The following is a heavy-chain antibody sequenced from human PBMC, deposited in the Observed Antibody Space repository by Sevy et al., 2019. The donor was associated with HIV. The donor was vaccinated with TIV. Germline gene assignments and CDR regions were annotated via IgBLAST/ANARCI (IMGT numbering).Heavy chain of an antibody. CDR1: GITLRRYA. Sequence: GSLRLSCAAPGITLRRYALGWVRPAPREGLEWVSGISGRGGRKYYADSVKGRFTISRDNSKNTLYLQMNSLRAEDTAVYYCAKESPGYNYDSSGSLDYWGQGTLVTVSS. CDR2: ISGRGGRK. D-gene: IGHD3-22*01. J-gene: IGHJ4*02. CDR3: AKESPGYNYDSSGSLDY. V-gene: IGHV3-23*01.